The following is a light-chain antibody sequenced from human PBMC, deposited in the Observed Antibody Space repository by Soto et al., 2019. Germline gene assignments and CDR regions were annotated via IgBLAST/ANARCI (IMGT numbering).Light chain of an antibody. CDR3: MQGTHYPPYS. CDR1: QSLAYIDGNTY. Sequence: DVVMTQSPLSLPVTLGQPASISCRSSQSLAYIDGNTYLNWFHQRPGQSPRRLIYQVSNRDSGXPXRXXGSGSGTDFTLKISRVEADDVGVYYCMQGTHYPPYSFGRGNKLDIK. CDR2: QVS. V-gene: IGKV2-30*01. J-gene: IGKJ2*03.